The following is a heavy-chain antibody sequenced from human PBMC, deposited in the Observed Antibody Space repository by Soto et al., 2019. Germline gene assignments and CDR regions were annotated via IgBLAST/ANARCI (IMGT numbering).Heavy chain of an antibody. CDR2: IYYSGST. J-gene: IGHJ4*02. Sequence: SETLSLTCTVSGGSISSYYWSWIRQPPGKGLEWIGYIYYSGSTNYNPSLKSRVTISVDTSRNQFSLKLSSVTAADTAVYYCARFYYDSSGYYLTRKSYFDYWGQGTLVTVSS. CDR3: ARFYYDSSGYYLTRKSYFDY. CDR1: GGSISSYY. D-gene: IGHD3-22*01. V-gene: IGHV4-59*01.